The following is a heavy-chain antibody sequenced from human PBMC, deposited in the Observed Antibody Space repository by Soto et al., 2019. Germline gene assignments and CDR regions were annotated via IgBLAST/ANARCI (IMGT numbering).Heavy chain of an antibody. Sequence: QVQLVQSGAEVKKPGASVKVSCKASGYTFTSYGISWVRQAPGQGLEWMGWINVYNGNTNYAQKLQGRVTMTTDTSTSTAYLDLRSLSADDTAVYFCARDTSLGEYDYWVQGDLVTVPS. V-gene: IGHV1-18*01. J-gene: IGHJ4*02. CDR3: ARDTSLGEYDY. D-gene: IGHD3-10*01. CDR2: INVYNGNT. CDR1: GYTFTSYG.